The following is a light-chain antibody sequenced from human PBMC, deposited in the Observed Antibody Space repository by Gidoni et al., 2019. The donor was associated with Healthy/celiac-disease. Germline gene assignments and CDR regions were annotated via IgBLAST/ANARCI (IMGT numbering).Light chain of an antibody. Sequence: EIVLTQSPATLSLSPGERATLSCRASQSVSSYLAWYQQKPGKAPRLLIYDASNRATGIPARFSGSGSGTDFPLTISSLEPEDCAVYYCQQRSNWPPRYTFGQGTKLEIK. J-gene: IGKJ2*01. V-gene: IGKV3-11*01. CDR2: DAS. CDR1: QSVSSY. CDR3: QQRSNWPPRYT.